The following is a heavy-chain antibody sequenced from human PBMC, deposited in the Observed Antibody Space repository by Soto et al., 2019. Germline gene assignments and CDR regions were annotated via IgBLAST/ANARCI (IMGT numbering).Heavy chain of an antibody. CDR2: INHSGST. CDR3: ARGLYIGITGTTPFDY. Sequence: SETLSLTCAVYGGSFSGYYWSWIRQPPGKGLEWIGEINHSGSTNYNPSLKSRVTISVDTSKNQFSLKLSSVTAADTAVYYCARGLYIGITGTTPFDYWGQGTLVTVSS. J-gene: IGHJ4*02. V-gene: IGHV4-34*01. CDR1: GGSFSGYY. D-gene: IGHD1-7*01.